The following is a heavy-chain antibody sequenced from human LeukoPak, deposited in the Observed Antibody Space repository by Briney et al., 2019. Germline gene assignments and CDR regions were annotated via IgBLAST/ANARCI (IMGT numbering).Heavy chain of an antibody. D-gene: IGHD3-10*01. CDR2: ISSSGSTI. Sequence: GGSLRLSCAASGFTFSSYEMNWVRQAPGKGLEWVSYISSSGSTIYYADSVKGRFTISRDSAKNSLYLQMNSLRAEDTAVYYCARERSNHRPLNYYGSGSYDDNFDYWGQGTLVTVSS. CDR3: ARERSNHRPLNYYGSGSYDDNFDY. CDR1: GFTFSSYE. V-gene: IGHV3-48*03. J-gene: IGHJ4*02.